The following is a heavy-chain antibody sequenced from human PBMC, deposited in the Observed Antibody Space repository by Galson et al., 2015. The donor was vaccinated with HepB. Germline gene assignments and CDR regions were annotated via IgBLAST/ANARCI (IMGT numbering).Heavy chain of an antibody. D-gene: IGHD6-25*01. Sequence: SLRLSCAASGFTFSGSAMHWVRQAPGKGLEWVANIKKDGSEEYYVDSVKGRFTISRDNAKSSLYLQMNSLRAEDTAVYYCARGSNTATTKGYFDLWGRGTLVTVSS. CDR1: GFTFSGSA. J-gene: IGHJ2*01. CDR3: ARGSNTATTKGYFDL. CDR2: IKKDGSEE. V-gene: IGHV3-7*03.